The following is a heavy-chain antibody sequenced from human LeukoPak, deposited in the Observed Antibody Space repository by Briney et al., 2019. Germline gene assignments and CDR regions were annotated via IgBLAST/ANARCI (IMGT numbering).Heavy chain of an antibody. D-gene: IGHD6-13*01. CDR2: RWYDGSNK. Sequence: GGSLRLSCSASGFTFRSYAMHWVRQAPGKGLEWVAVRWYDGSNKYYADSVKGRFTISRDNSKNTLYLQMNSLRAEDTAVYYCARELEGWYSSSWWNYYYYGMDVWGQGTTVTVSS. CDR1: GFTFRSYA. J-gene: IGHJ6*02. CDR3: ARELEGWYSSSWWNYYYYGMDV. V-gene: IGHV3-33*08.